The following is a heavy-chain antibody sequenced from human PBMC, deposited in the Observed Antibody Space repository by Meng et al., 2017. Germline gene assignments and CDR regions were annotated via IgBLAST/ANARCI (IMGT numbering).Heavy chain of an antibody. CDR2: SSGSGGST. Sequence: GGSLRLSCAASGFTFSSHAMSWVRQAPGKGLEWVSASSGSGGSTYYEDSVKGRFTISRDNSKNTLYLQMDSLRAEDTAVYYCAKSGLTPYCSGGSCYYGALDIWGQGTMVTVSS. CDR1: GFTFSSHA. CDR3: AKSGLTPYCSGGSCYYGALDI. V-gene: IGHV3-23*01. D-gene: IGHD2-15*01. J-gene: IGHJ3*02.